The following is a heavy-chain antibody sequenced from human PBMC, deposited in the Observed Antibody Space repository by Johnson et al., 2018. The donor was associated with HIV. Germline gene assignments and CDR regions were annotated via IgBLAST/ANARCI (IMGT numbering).Heavy chain of an antibody. CDR3: TTDGGLGSFDI. CDR2: MWYDGSNK. J-gene: IGHJ3*02. Sequence: VQLVESGGGVVRPGGSLRLSCAASGFTFSSYEMNWVRQAPGKGLEWVAVMWYDGSNKYYADSVKGRFTISRDNSKNTLYLQMNSLRAEDTAVYYCTTDGGLGSFDIWGQGTMVAVSS. D-gene: IGHD7-27*01. CDR1: GFTFSSYE. V-gene: IGHV3-30*04.